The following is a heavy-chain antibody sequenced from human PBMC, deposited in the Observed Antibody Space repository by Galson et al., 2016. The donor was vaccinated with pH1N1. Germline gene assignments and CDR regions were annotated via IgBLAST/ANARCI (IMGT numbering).Heavy chain of an antibody. CDR2: TSYDGSNK. V-gene: IGHV3-30-3*01. D-gene: IGHD6-19*01. J-gene: IGHJ6*02. Sequence: SLRLSCAASGFTFSTYAMHWVRQAPGKGLEWVALTSYDGSNKYYADSVKGRFTISRDNPKSTLYLEMNSLRAEDTAVYYCARETPYSSGWGYYYGMDVWGQGTTVTVSS. CDR3: ARETPYSSGWGYYYGMDV. CDR1: GFTFSTYA.